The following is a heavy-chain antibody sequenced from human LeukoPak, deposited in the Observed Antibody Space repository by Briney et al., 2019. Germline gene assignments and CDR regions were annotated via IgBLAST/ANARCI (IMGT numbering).Heavy chain of an antibody. V-gene: IGHV4-34*01. Sequence: PETLSLTCAVYGGSFSGYYWSWIRQPPGKGLEWIGEINHSGSTNYNPSLKSRVTISVDTSKNQFSLKLSSVTAADTAVYYCARGAYYYGSGSYYNRLYGMDVWGKGTTVTVSS. D-gene: IGHD3-10*01. CDR1: GGSFSGYY. CDR2: INHSGST. CDR3: ARGAYYYGSGSYYNRLYGMDV. J-gene: IGHJ6*04.